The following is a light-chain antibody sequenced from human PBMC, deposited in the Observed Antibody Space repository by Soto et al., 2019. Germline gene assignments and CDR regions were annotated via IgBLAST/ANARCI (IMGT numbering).Light chain of an antibody. CDR2: KAS. CDR1: QSLSSW. J-gene: IGKJ1*01. CDR3: QRYYSRVT. Sequence: DIQMTQSPSTLSESVGARVTITCRASQSLSSWLAWYTRRPGKAPRRRISKASSLESGVPSRFSVGGFGTEFTLTISSLQPEDFATDDCQRYYSRVTFGQGTKVDIK. V-gene: IGKV1-5*03.